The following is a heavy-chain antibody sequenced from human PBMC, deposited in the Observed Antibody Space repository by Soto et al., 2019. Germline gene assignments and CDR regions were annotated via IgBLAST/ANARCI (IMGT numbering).Heavy chain of an antibody. J-gene: IGHJ4*02. CDR3: ARVIQHGAVEY. CDR1: VGSISSGGYY. V-gene: IGHV4-31*03. Sequence: PSETLSLTCTFSVGSISSGGYYCSWIRQHPGKGLEWIGYIYYSGSTYYNPSLKSRVTISVDTSKNQFSLKLSSVTAADTAVYYCARVIQHGAVEYLGQGTLVIVSS. D-gene: IGHD1-26*01. CDR2: IYYSGST.